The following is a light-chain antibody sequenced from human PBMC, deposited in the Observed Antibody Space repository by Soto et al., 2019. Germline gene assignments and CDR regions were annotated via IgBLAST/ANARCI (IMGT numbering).Light chain of an antibody. CDR2: DVS. Sequence: QSVLTQPASVSGSPGQSITISCTGTSSDVGGYNYVSWYQQRPGKAPKLIISDVSNRPSGVSDRFSASKSGNTASLTISGLQTEDEADYYCISYTSSSTDVFGTGTKVTVL. J-gene: IGLJ1*01. CDR1: SSDVGGYNY. V-gene: IGLV2-14*03. CDR3: ISYTSSSTDV.